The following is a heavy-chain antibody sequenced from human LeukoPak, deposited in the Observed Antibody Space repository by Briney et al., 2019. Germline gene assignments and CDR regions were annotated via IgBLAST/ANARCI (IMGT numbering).Heavy chain of an antibody. CDR2: ISGSGGST. CDR3: AKDLGGSTLSHGMDV. J-gene: IGHJ6*01. V-gene: IGHV3-23*01. CDR1: GFTFSSFP. D-gene: IGHD3-16*01. Sequence: PGGSLRLSCAASGFTFSSFPMSWVRQAPEKGLEWVSGISGSGGSTYYTDSVKGRITISRDNSKNTLYLQMNSLRAEDTAVYYCAKDLGGSTLSHGMDVWGQGTTVTVSS.